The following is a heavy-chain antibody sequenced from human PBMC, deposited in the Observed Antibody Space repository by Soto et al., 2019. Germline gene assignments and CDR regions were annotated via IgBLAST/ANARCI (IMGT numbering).Heavy chain of an antibody. V-gene: IGHV3-23*01. CDR3: AKDLSYCSGGTCYGY. Sequence: GGSLRLSCAASGFTFGSYAMSWVRQAPGKRLEWVSGISGSGDSTNYADSVKGRFTISRDNSKNTLHLQMNSLRAEDTAVYYCAKDLSYCSGGTCYGYWGRGTLVTVSS. D-gene: IGHD2-15*01. CDR1: GFTFGSYA. J-gene: IGHJ4*02. CDR2: ISGSGDST.